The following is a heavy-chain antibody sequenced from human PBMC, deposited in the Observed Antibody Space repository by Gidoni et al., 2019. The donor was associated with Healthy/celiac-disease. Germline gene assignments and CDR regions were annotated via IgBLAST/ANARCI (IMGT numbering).Heavy chain of an antibody. V-gene: IGHV1-69*02. D-gene: IGHD3-10*01. J-gene: IGHJ4*02. CDR3: ARTNTGVFDY. Sequence: QVQLVQSGAEVKKPGSSVKVSCKASGGTFSSYTISWVRQAPGQGLEGMGRIIPILGIANYAQKFQGRVTITADKSTSTAYMELSSLRSEDTAVYYCARTNTGVFDYWGQGTLVTVSS. CDR2: IIPILGIA. CDR1: GGTFSSYT.